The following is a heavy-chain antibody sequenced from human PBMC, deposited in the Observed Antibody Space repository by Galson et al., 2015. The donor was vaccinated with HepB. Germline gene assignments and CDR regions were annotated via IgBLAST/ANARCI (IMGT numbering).Heavy chain of an antibody. D-gene: IGHD6-13*01. CDR1: GGTFSSYA. V-gene: IGHV1-69*13. CDR2: IIPIFGTA. CDR3: ARALPIAAAVDY. J-gene: IGHJ4*02. Sequence: SVKVSCKASGGTFSSYAISWVRQAPGQGLEWMGGIIPIFGTANYARKFQGRVTITADESTSTAYMELSSLRSEDTAVYYCARALPIAAAVDYWGQGTLVTVSS.